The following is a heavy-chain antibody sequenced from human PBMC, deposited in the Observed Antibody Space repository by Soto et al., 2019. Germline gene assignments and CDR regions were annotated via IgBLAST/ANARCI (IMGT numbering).Heavy chain of an antibody. V-gene: IGHV3-7*05. CDR2: IKQDGSEK. CDR3: ASSLLLWFAELFSDGMVV. D-gene: IGHD3-10*01. CDR1: GFTFSSYW. Sequence: RGSLRLSCAASGFTFSSYWMSWVRQAPGEGQEWVANIKQDGSEKYYVDSVKGRFTISRDNTKNSLYLQMNSLRAEDTAVYYCASSLLLWFAELFSDGMVVWGQGTTVTVSS. J-gene: IGHJ6*02.